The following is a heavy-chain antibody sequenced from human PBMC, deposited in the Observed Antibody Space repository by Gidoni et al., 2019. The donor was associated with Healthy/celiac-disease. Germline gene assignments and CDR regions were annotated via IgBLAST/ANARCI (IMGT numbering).Heavy chain of an antibody. CDR2: IWYDGINK. D-gene: IGHD2-2*02. V-gene: IGHV3-33*01. CDR3: ARDRGGCSSTSCYTTEYYYYYGMDV. J-gene: IGHJ6*02. Sequence: QAQGKGLEWVSVIWYDGINKYYAASVKGRFTISRDNSKNTMYLQMNSLRAEDTAVYYCARDRGGCSSTSCYTTEYYYYYGMDVWGQGTTVTVSS.